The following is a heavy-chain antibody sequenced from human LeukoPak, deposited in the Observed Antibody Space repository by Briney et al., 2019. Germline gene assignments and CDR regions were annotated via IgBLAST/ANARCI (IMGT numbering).Heavy chain of an antibody. D-gene: IGHD3-3*01. Sequence: SETLSLTCTVSGGSISSYYWSWIRQPPGKGLEWIGYIYYSGSTNYNPSLKSRVTISVDTSKNQFSLKLSFVTAADTAVYYCARYTIFGVVKAFDIWGQGTMVTASS. CDR1: GGSISSYY. CDR3: ARYTIFGVVKAFDI. CDR2: IYYSGST. V-gene: IGHV4-59*01. J-gene: IGHJ3*02.